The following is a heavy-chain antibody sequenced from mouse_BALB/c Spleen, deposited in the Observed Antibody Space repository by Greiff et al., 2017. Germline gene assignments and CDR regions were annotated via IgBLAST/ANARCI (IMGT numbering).Heavy chain of an antibody. CDR2: IRLKSNNYAT. CDR1: GFTFSNYW. Sequence: EVQLVESGGGLVQPGGSMKLSCVASGFTFSNYWMNWVRQSPEKGLEWVAEIRLKSNNYATHYAESVKGRFTISRDDSKSSVYLQMNNLRAEDTGIYYCTRLNSLLRVYAMDYWGQGTSVTVSS. J-gene: IGHJ4*01. D-gene: IGHD1-2*01. CDR3: TRLNSLLRVYAMDY. V-gene: IGHV6-6*02.